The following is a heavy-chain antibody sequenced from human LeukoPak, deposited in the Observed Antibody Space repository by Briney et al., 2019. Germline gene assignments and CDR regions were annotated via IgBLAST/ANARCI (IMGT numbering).Heavy chain of an antibody. V-gene: IGHV3-15*01. CDR1: GFTFSDGW. Sequence: PRVSLSLLCVASGFTFSDGWMTWVRQAPGKALEWVGREKSKTDRRTTDYSAHVMGRFSISGYDSKDTVYLLMNSLKSEDSGVYFCAESRGVSGWYRFKYYGLDVWGKGTAVTVST. CDR3: AESRGVSGWYRFKYYGLDV. J-gene: IGHJ6*04. D-gene: IGHD6-19*01. CDR2: EKSKTDRRTT.